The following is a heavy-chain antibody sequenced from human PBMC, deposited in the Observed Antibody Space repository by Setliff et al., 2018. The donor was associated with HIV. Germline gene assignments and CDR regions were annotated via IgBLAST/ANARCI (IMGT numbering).Heavy chain of an antibody. V-gene: IGHV3-23*01. CDR3: AKDPRAAVATICDY. J-gene: IGHJ4*02. D-gene: IGHD5-12*01. Sequence: GGSLRLSCAASGFTFSSYARSWVRQAPGKGLEWVSAISGSGGSTYYADSVKGRFTISRDNSKNTLYLQMNSLRAEDTAVYYCAKDPRAAVATICDYWGQGTLVTVSS. CDR2: ISGSGGST. CDR1: GFTFSSYA.